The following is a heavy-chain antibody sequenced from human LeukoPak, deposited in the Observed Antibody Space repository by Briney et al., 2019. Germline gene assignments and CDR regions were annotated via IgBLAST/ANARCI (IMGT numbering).Heavy chain of an antibody. J-gene: IGHJ4*02. CDR3: AREVVVTASPLDY. Sequence: GGSLRLSCAASGFTFSSYAMHWVRQAPGKGLEWVAVISYDGSNKYYADSVKGRFTISRDNSKNTLYLQMNSLRAEDTAVYYCAREVVVTASPLDYWGQGTLVTVSS. CDR1: GFTFSSYA. D-gene: IGHD2-21*02. CDR2: ISYDGSNK. V-gene: IGHV3-30*04.